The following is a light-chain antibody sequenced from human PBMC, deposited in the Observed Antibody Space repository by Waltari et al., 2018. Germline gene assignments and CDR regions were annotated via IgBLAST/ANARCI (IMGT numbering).Light chain of an antibody. V-gene: IGLV3-1*01. CDR1: KLENKH. CDR3: QAWDSSTFI. CDR2: LDD. Sequence: SYEVTQPLSVSVSAGQTASITCSGDKLENKHTCWYQQKAGPSPVLVIYLDDKRPSGIPDRFSGSNSGNTATLTISGTQAMDEADYYCQAWDSSTFIFGGGTKLTVL. J-gene: IGLJ2*01.